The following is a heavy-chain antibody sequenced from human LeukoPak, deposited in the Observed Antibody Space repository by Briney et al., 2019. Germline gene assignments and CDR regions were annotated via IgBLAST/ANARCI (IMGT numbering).Heavy chain of an antibody. CDR2: ISSDSSYI. CDR3: ARIRDFGASYHYFYMDV. J-gene: IGHJ6*03. Sequence: GGSLRLSCAASGFTFSSYNMIWFRQAPGKGLEWVSAISSDSSYIYYADSVRGRFTISRDNARNSLYLQMSSLRAEDTAVYYCARIRDFGASYHYFYMDVWGKGTTVTVSS. CDR1: GFTFSSYN. D-gene: IGHD4-17*01. V-gene: IGHV3-21*01.